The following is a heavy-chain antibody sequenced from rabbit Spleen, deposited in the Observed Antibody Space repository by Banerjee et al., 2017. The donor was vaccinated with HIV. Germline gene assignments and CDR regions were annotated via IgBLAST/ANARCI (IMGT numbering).Heavy chain of an antibody. Sequence: QSLEESGGDLVKPGASLTLTCTASGVSFSANSYMCWVRQAPGKGLEWIACIDTDGSGFTYFASWAKGRFTISKTSSTTVTLEVTSLTAADTATYFCARDSSSSFSSYGMDLWGPGTLVTVS. CDR2: IDTDGSGFT. V-gene: IGHV1S40*01. CDR1: GVSFSANSY. CDR3: ARDSSSSFSSYGMDL. J-gene: IGHJ6*01. D-gene: IGHD1-1*01.